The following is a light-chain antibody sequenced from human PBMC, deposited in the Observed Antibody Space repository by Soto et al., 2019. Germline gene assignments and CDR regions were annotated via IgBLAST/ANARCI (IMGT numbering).Light chain of an antibody. V-gene: IGKV1-5*01. Sequence: DILMTQSPSTLSASVGDRVTITCRASQSISSWLAWYQQKPGKAPKLLIYDASSLESEVPSRFSGSGSGTEFTLTISSLQPDDFAVYYCQQYNNWPHTFGQGTKVDIK. CDR1: QSISSW. CDR3: QQYNNWPHT. J-gene: IGKJ2*01. CDR2: DAS.